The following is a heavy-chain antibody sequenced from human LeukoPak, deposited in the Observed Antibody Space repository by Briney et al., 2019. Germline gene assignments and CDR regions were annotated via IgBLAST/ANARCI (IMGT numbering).Heavy chain of an antibody. Sequence: GSSVKVSCKASGGTFSSYAISWVRQAPGQGLEWMGRIIPIFGTANYAQKFQGRVTITTDESTSTAYMELSSLRSEDTAVYYCASSGGYYDSSGYPAEYFQHWGQGTLVTVSS. V-gene: IGHV1-69*05. CDR2: IIPIFGTA. CDR1: GGTFSSYA. J-gene: IGHJ1*01. D-gene: IGHD3-22*01. CDR3: ASSGGYYDSSGYPAEYFQH.